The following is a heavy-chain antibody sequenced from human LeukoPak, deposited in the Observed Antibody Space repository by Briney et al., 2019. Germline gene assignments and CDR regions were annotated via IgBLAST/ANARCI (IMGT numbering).Heavy chain of an antibody. J-gene: IGHJ4*02. D-gene: IGHD4-17*01. V-gene: IGHV3-7*01. Sequence: PGGSLRLSCAASGFSISNYWMSWVRQGPGKGPEWVASINPDGSAERYVDSVKGRFTISRDNAKNSMYLQMNSLSAEDTALFYCARLFGGVTTFDYWGQGTLVTVSS. CDR3: ARLFGGVTTFDY. CDR2: INPDGSAE. CDR1: GFSISNYW.